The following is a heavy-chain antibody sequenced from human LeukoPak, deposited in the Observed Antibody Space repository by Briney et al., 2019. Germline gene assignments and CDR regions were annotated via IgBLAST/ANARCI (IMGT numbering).Heavy chain of an antibody. CDR1: GYSFTNYW. J-gene: IGHJ2*01. CDR2: IYPGDSDT. V-gene: IGHV5-51*01. CDR3: ARLIWARTYVGYFDL. Sequence: GESLKISCKGSGYSFTNYWIGWVRQLPGKGLEWMGIIYPGDSDTKYSPTFQGQVTISADKSITTAYLQWSSLKASDTAIYYCARLIWARTYVGYFDLWGRGTLVTVSS. D-gene: IGHD1-14*01.